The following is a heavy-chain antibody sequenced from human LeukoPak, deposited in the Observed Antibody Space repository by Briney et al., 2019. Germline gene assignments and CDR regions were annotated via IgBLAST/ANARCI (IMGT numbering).Heavy chain of an antibody. CDR3: ASLGYCSSTSCYAGGAFDI. CDR1: GFTVSSNY. V-gene: IGHV3-53*04. CDR2: IYSGGST. J-gene: IGHJ3*02. Sequence: GGSLRLSCAASGFTVSSNYMSWVRQAPGKGLEWVSVIYSGGSTYYADSVKGRFTISRHNSKNTLYLQMNSLRAEDTAVYYCASLGYCSSTSCYAGGAFDIWGQGTMVTVSS. D-gene: IGHD2-2*01.